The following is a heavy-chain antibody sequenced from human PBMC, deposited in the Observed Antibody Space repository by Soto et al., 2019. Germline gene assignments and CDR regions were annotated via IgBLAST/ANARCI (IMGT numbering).Heavy chain of an antibody. V-gene: IGHV4-59*08. D-gene: IGHD1-20*01. J-gene: IGHJ4*02. CDR2: IYHAGNI. Sequence: QVQLQESGPGLVKPSETLSLTCTVSGDSITAYYWSWIRQPPGQGLEWIGYIYHAGNINYNPSLGSRVTMSVDTSRNRFSLKLKSVTAADTAMYYCARLNYYFHYWGQVTLVTVSS. CDR1: GDSITAYY. CDR3: ARLNYYFHY.